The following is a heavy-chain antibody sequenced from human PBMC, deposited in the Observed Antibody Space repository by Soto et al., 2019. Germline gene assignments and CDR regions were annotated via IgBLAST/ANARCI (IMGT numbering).Heavy chain of an antibody. J-gene: IGHJ4*02. Sequence: QVQLVQSGAEEKKPGASVKVSCKVSGYTFTSYAMHWVRQAPGQRLEWMGWINAGNGNTKYSQKFQGRVTITRDTSASTAYMELSSLRSEDTAVYYCARAPGGSSSFVDYWGQGTLVTVSS. V-gene: IGHV1-3*05. CDR1: GYTFTSYA. CDR3: ARAPGGSSSFVDY. D-gene: IGHD6-6*01. CDR2: INAGNGNT.